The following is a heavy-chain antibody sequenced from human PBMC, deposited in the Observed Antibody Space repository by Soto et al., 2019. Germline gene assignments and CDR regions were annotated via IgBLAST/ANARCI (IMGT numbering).Heavy chain of an antibody. CDR3: ARPRSSGWFDP. Sequence: QVQLQESGPGLVKPSETLSLTCTVSGGSVSSGIYYLSWIRQPPGKGLEWIGYSYYSGSTNSNPSLKSRVTMSVDTSKNQFSLKLRSVTAADTAVYYCARPRSSGWFDPWGQGTLVTVSS. CDR1: GGSVSSGIYY. J-gene: IGHJ5*02. V-gene: IGHV4-61*01. CDR2: SYYSGST. D-gene: IGHD3-22*01.